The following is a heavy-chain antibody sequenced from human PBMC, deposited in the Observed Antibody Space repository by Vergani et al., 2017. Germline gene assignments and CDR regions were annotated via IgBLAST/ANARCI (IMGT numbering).Heavy chain of an antibody. CDR2: MNTNSGNT. V-gene: IGHV1-8*02. Sequence: QVQLVQSGAEVKKPGASVKVSCKASGYTFTGYYMHWVRQAPGQGLEWMGWMNTNSGNTGYAQKFQGRVTMTRNTSISTAYMQLSSLRSEDTAVYYCARHIQMATIAGYYYGMDVWGQGTTVTVSS. D-gene: IGHD5-24*01. CDR3: ARHIQMATIAGYYYGMDV. J-gene: IGHJ6*02. CDR1: GYTFTGYY.